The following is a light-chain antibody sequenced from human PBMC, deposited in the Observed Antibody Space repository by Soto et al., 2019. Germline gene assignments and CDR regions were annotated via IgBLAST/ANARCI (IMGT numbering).Light chain of an antibody. CDR2: VNTDGSH. Sequence: QPVLTQSPSASASLGASVKLTCTLSDGHSDYAVAWHQQQPEKGHRYLMKVNTDGSHAKGDGIPDRFSGSSSGTERYLTISSLRSEDEAVYYCQTWGAGIVVFGGGTKLTVL. CDR3: QTWGAGIVV. CDR1: DGHSDYA. J-gene: IGLJ3*02. V-gene: IGLV4-69*01.